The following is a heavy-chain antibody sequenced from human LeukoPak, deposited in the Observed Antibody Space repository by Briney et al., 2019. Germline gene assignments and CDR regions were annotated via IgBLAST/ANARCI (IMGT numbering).Heavy chain of an antibody. CDR2: IYYSGST. Sequence: SETLSLTCTVSGGSISSSSYYWGWIRQPPGKGLEWIGSIYYSGSTYYNPSLKSRVTISVDTSKNQFSLKLSSVTAADTAVYYCAGVYCSSTSCHPDGYFDLWGRGTLVTVSS. CDR1: GGSISSSSYY. D-gene: IGHD2-2*01. V-gene: IGHV4-39*07. J-gene: IGHJ2*01. CDR3: AGVYCSSTSCHPDGYFDL.